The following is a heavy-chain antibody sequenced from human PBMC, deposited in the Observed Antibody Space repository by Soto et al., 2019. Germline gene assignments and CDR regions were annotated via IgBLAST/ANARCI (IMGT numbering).Heavy chain of an antibody. J-gene: IGHJ4*02. CDR3: ARSRIVRGGPHFDY. D-gene: IGHD1-26*01. Sequence: KSSETLSLTCTVSGGSISSGGYYWSWIRQHPGKGLEWIGCIYYSGSTYYNPSLKSRVTISVDTSKNQFSLKLSSVTAADTAVYYCARSRIVRGGPHFDYWGQGTLVTVSS. CDR1: GGSISSGGYY. CDR2: IYYSGST. V-gene: IGHV4-31*03.